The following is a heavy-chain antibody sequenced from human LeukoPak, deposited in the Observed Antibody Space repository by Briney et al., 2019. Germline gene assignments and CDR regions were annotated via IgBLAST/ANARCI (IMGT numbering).Heavy chain of an antibody. J-gene: IGHJ4*02. CDR3: ARNLGYCSSTSCLIPDY. CDR2: INPNSGGT. CDR1: GYTFTRYY. V-gene: IGHV1-2*02. Sequence: ASVKVSCKASGYTFTRYYMHWVRQAPGQGLEWMGWINPNSGGTNYAQKFQGRVTMTRDTSISTAYMELSRLRSDDTAVYYCARNLGYCSSTSCLIPDYWGQGTLVTVSS. D-gene: IGHD2-2*01.